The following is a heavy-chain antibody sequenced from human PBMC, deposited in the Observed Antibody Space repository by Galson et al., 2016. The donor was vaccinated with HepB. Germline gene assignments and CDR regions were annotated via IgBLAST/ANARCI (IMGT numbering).Heavy chain of an antibody. V-gene: IGHV3-72*01. CDR3: ARGPSGTTAAGSPQYFYGMDV. J-gene: IGHJ6*04. CDR2: TRNNANTYTT. CDR1: GFTLSDHY. D-gene: IGHD6-13*01. Sequence: SLRLSCAASGFTLSDHYMDWFRQAPGKGLEWVGRTRNNANTYTTKYAASVKGRFTISRDESESSLYLQMNSLKTEDTAVYYCARGPSGTTAAGSPQYFYGMDVWGEGSTVTVSS.